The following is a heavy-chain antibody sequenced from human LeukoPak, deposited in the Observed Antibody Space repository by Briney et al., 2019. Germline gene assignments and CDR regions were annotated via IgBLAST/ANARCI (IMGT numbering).Heavy chain of an antibody. CDR1: GFSFSSYA. Sequence: GRSLRLSCAASGFSFSSYAMHWVRQAPGKGLEWVALISYDGSYKYYAGSVKGRFTISRDISKNTLHLQMDSLRAEDTAVYYCARAQHRGWGFDYWGQGTLVTVSS. J-gene: IGHJ4*02. CDR3: ARAQHRGWGFDY. D-gene: IGHD1-26*01. CDR2: ISYDGSYK. V-gene: IGHV3-30*04.